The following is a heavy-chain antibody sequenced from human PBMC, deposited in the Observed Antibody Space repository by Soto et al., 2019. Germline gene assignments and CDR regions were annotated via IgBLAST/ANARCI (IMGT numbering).Heavy chain of an antibody. V-gene: IGHV1-24*01. J-gene: IGHJ4*02. CDR2: FDPEDGET. D-gene: IGHD6-13*01. CDR3: AREQSSSSWYGFDY. Sequence: ASVKVSCKVSGYTLTELSMHWVRQAPGKGLEWMGGFDPEDGETIYAQRFQGRVTMTEDTSTDTAYMELSSLRSEDTAVYYCAREQSSSSWYGFDYWGQGTLVTVSS. CDR1: GYTLTELS.